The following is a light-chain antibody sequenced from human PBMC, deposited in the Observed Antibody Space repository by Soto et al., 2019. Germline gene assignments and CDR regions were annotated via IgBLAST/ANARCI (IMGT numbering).Light chain of an antibody. V-gene: IGKV3-11*01. CDR2: DAS. CDR1: QSISSY. Sequence: EVVLTQSPDTLSLPPGERATLSCRASQSISSYLAWYQQKPGQAPRLLIYDASSRATGIPARFSGSGSGTDFTLTISSLEPEDFATYYCQQYNTFWTFGPGTKVEIK. CDR3: QQYNTFWT. J-gene: IGKJ1*01.